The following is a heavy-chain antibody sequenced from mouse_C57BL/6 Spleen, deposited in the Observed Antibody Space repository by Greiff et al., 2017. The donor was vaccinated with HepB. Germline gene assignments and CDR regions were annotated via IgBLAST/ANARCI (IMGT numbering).Heavy chain of an antibody. Sequence: QVQLQQSGAELVKPGASVKISCKASGYAFSSYWMNWVKQRPGKGLEWIGQIYPGYGDTNYNGKFKGKATLTADKSSSTAYMQLSSLTSVDSAVYFCARGCLGFLYAMDYWGQGTSVTVSS. V-gene: IGHV1-80*01. J-gene: IGHJ4*01. D-gene: IGHD2-10*02. CDR1: GYAFSSYW. CDR2: IYPGYGDT. CDR3: ARGCLGFLYAMDY.